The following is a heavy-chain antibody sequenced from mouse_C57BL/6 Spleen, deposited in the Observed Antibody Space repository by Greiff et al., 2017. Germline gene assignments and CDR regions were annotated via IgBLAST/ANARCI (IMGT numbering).Heavy chain of an antibody. CDR3: AREAYYYGKDARDY. Sequence: QVQLKQPGAELVMPGASVKLSCKASGYTFTSYWMHWVKQRPGQGLEWIGEIDPSDSYTNYNQKFKGKSTLTVDKSSSTAYMQLSSLTSEDSAVYYCAREAYYYGKDARDYWGQGTSVTVSS. D-gene: IGHD1-1*01. CDR1: GYTFTSYW. CDR2: IDPSDSYT. J-gene: IGHJ4*01. V-gene: IGHV1-69*01.